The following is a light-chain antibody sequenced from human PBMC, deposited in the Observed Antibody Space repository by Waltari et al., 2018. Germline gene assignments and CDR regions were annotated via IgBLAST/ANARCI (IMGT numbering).Light chain of an antibody. J-gene: IGLJ1*01. CDR2: HVC. Sequence: QSALTQPASVSGSPGQSITISCTGTSSDVGGYNYVSWYQHYPGTAPKVLIVHVCNRPSGVSGRFSGYKSANTASLTISGLQAEDEADYYCSSYTSSRTYVFGTGTKVTVL. V-gene: IGLV2-14*03. CDR1: SSDVGGYNY. CDR3: SSYTSSRTYV.